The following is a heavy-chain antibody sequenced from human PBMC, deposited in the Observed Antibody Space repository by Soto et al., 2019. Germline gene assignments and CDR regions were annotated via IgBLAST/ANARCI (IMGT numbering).Heavy chain of an antibody. CDR1: GFTVSSNY. CDR3: AREVSEAKFDY. Sequence: EVQLVESGGGLIQAGGSLRLSCAASGFTVSSNYMSWVRQAPGKGLEWVSVIYSGGSTYYADSVKGRFTISRDNSKNTLYLQMNSLRAEDTAVYYCAREVSEAKFDYWGQGTLVTVSS. CDR2: IYSGGST. V-gene: IGHV3-53*01. J-gene: IGHJ4*02.